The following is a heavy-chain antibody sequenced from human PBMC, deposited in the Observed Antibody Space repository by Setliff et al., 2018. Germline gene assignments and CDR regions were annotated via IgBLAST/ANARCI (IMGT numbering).Heavy chain of an antibody. V-gene: IGHV4-39*01. CDR1: GGSISSGSYY. J-gene: IGHJ6*04. D-gene: IGHD3-10*01. Sequence: LSLTCTVSGGSISSGSYYWGWIRQPPRKGLEWIGSIHYSGSTYYNPSLKSRVTISVDTSKNQFSLKLDSVIVADTAVYYCARGTDYHGSGSYWAKDVWGKGTTVTVSS. CDR3: ARGTDYHGSGSYWAKDV. CDR2: IHYSGST.